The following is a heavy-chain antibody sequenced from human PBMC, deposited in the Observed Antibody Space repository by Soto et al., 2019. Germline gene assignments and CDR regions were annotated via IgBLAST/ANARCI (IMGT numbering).Heavy chain of an antibody. CDR2: ITNTGGTI. CDR3: ARDGNRGFDMDV. CDR1: GFTFSTYN. J-gene: IGHJ3*01. D-gene: IGHD3-9*01. Sequence: EVQVVESGGGLVQPGGSLRLSCEGSGFTFSTYNMDWVRQAPGKGLEWVSYITNTGGTIYYADSVRGRFTISRDNAKNTLFLQMNSLRDDDTAVYYCARDGNRGFDMDVWGQGTLVTVSS. V-gene: IGHV3-48*02.